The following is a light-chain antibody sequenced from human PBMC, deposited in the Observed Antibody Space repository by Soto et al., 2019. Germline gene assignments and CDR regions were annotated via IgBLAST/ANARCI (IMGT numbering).Light chain of an antibody. J-gene: IGKJ1*01. CDR1: QSVSSSY. CDR2: GAS. V-gene: IGKV3-20*01. CDR3: QQYGSSPVT. Sequence: EIVLTQSPATLSLSPGERATLSCMASQSVSSSYLAWYQQKPGQAPRLLIYGASSRATGIPDRFSGSGSGTDFTLTISRLEPEDFAVYYCQQYGSSPVTFGQGTKVDI.